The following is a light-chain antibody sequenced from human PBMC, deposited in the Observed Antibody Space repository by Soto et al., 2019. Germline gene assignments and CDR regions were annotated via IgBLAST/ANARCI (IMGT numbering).Light chain of an antibody. J-gene: IGKJ4*01. CDR1: QSVTNRY. CDR3: QQYSKWPLT. Sequence: EIVLTQSPGSLSLSPGERATLSCRASQSVTNRYLAWYQRKPGQAPRLLIYGASTRATGIPARFSGSGSGTEFILTISSLQSEDFAVYYCQQYSKWPLTFGGGTKVDI. CDR2: GAS. V-gene: IGKV3-15*01.